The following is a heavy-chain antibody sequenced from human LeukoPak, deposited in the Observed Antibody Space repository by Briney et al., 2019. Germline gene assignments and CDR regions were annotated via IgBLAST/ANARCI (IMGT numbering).Heavy chain of an antibody. V-gene: IGHV3-7*01. Sequence: GGSLRFSCAASGFTFSYYWMSWVRQAPGKGLEWVANIKQDGSDKYYVDSVKGRFTISRDNAKNSLYLQMNSLSAEDTAMYYCTRDLTNWNDATFDIWGQGTMVTVSS. D-gene: IGHD1-1*01. CDR3: TRDLTNWNDATFDI. CDR2: IKQDGSDK. CDR1: GFTFSYYW. J-gene: IGHJ3*02.